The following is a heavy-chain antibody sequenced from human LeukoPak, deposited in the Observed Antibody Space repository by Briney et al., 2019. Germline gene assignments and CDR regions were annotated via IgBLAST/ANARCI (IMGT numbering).Heavy chain of an antibody. CDR1: GGSFSGYY. Sequence: SETLSLTCAVYGGSFSGYYWSWIRQPPGKGLEWIGEINHSGSTYYNPSLKSRVTISVDTSKNQFSLKLSSVTAADTAVYYCARLLRASSPFDYWGQGTLVTVSS. J-gene: IGHJ4*02. D-gene: IGHD6-13*01. CDR2: INHSGST. CDR3: ARLLRASSPFDY. V-gene: IGHV4-34*01.